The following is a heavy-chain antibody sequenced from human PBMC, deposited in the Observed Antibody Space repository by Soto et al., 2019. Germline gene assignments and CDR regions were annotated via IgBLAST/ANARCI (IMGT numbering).Heavy chain of an antibody. CDR1: GGSISSSSYY. V-gene: IGHV4-39*01. CDR2: IYYSGST. J-gene: IGHJ4*02. D-gene: IGHD1-7*01. CDR3: ARYPSNTGTRRPS. Sequence: QLQLQESGPGLVKPSETLSLTCTVSGGSISSSSYYWGWIRQPPGKGLEWIGSIYYSGSTYYNPSLKSRVTISVDTSKNQFSLKLSSVTAADTAVYYCARYPSNTGTRRPSWGQGTLVTVSS.